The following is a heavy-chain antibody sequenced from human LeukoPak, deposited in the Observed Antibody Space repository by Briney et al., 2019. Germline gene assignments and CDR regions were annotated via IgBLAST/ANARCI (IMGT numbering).Heavy chain of an antibody. Sequence: GASVKVSCKASGYTFTSYGISWVRQAPGQGLEWMGWISAYSGNTNYAQKLQGRVTMTTDTSTSTAYMELRSLRSDDTAVYYCAREVPTYYYDGTTPRYSDYWGQGTLVTVSS. V-gene: IGHV1-18*01. J-gene: IGHJ4*02. D-gene: IGHD3-22*01. CDR2: ISAYSGNT. CDR3: AREVPTYYYDGTTPRYSDY. CDR1: GYTFTSYG.